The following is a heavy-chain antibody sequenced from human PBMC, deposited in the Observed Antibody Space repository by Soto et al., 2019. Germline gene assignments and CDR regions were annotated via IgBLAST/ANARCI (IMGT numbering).Heavy chain of an antibody. CDR3: ARHGLGQSA. J-gene: IGHJ5*02. V-gene: IGHV4-4*02. CDR1: GDSISSSNW. D-gene: IGHD3-22*01. CDR2: IYQSGST. Sequence: LSLTCAVSGDSISSSNWWSWVRQSPGEGLEWIGEIYQSGSTNYNPSLKSRVTISVDKSKNQFSLKLSSVTAADTAVYYCARHGLGQSAWGQGTLVTVSS.